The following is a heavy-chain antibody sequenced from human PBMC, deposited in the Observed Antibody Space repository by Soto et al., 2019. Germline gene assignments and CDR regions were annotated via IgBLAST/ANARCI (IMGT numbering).Heavy chain of an antibody. CDR2: IYYSGST. CDR3: GREPRSSGYLVD. J-gene: IGHJ4*02. V-gene: IGHV4-31*03. Sequence: PSETLSLTCTVSGGSFSSGNYYWSWIRQHPGKGLEWIGYIYYSGSTYYNPSLKSRVTISLDTSKNQFSLNLSSVTAADTAVYYCGREPRSSGYLVDWGQGTLVTVSS. CDR1: GGSFSSGNYY. D-gene: IGHD3-22*01.